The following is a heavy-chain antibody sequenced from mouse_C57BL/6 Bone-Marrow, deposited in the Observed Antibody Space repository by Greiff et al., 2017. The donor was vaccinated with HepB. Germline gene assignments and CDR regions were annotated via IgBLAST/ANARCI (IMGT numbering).Heavy chain of an antibody. CDR3: TTITTVVEEDYFDY. CDR2: IDPENGDT. D-gene: IGHD1-1*01. Sequence: VQLKESGAELVRPGASVKLSCTASGFNIKDDYMHWVKQRPEQGLEWIGWIDPENGDTEYASKFQGKATITADTSSNTAYLQLSSLTSEDTAVYYCTTITTVVEEDYFDYWGQGTTLTVSS. CDR1: GFNIKDDY. V-gene: IGHV14-4*01. J-gene: IGHJ2*01.